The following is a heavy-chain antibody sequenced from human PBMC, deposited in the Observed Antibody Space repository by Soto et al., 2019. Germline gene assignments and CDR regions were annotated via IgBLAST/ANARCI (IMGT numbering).Heavy chain of an antibody. Sequence: SVKVSCKASGGTFSSYAISWVRQAPGQGLEWMGGIIPIFGTANYAQKFQGRVTITADESTSTAYMELSSLRSEDTAVYYCARKVGRGGDYYYYAMDVWGQGTTVTVSS. V-gene: IGHV1-69*13. J-gene: IGHJ6*02. CDR3: ARKVGRGGDYYYYAMDV. CDR2: IIPIFGTA. D-gene: IGHD2-15*01. CDR1: GGTFSSYA.